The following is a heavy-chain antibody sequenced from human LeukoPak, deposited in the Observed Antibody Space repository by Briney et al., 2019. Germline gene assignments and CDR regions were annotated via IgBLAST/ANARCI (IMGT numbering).Heavy chain of an antibody. J-gene: IGHJ4*02. CDR3: ARWGPPTTVTTSDY. CDR2: ISYDGSNK. D-gene: IGHD4-11*01. V-gene: IGHV3-30*04. CDR1: GFTFSSYA. Sequence: GGSLRLSCAASGFTFSSYAMHWVHQAPGKGLEWVAVISYDGSNKYYADSVKGRFTISRDNSKNTLYLQMNSLRAEDTAVYYCARWGPPTTVTTSDYWGQGTLVTVSS.